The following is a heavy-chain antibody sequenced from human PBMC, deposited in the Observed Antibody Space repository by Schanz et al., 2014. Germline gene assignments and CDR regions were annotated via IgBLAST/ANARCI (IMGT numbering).Heavy chain of an antibody. CDR2: INPSSGTT. J-gene: IGHJ4*02. V-gene: IGHV1-46*03. CDR3: ARDGEAAAGCDY. D-gene: IGHD6-13*01. Sequence: QVQLVQSGAEVKKPGVSVKVSCKASGYTFTTYYIHWVRQAPGQGLEWMGKINPSSGTTRIAQNFQGRLAVTRDTSTSTVNMELSSLRSDDTAMYYCARDGEAAAGCDYWGQGTLVTVSS. CDR1: GYTFTTYY.